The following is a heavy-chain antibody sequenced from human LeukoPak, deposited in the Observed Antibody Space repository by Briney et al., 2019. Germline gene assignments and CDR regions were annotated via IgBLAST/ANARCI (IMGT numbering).Heavy chain of an antibody. CDR2: VYYSGTT. Sequence: PSETLSLTCTVSGGSLSSSSYYWGWIRQPPGKGLEWIGSVYYSGTTYYNPSLKSRVTISVDTSKNQFSLKLSCVTAADTAVYYCARSRLTFWSGYSLSPSFAYWGQGTLVTVSS. V-gene: IGHV4-39*01. J-gene: IGHJ4*02. CDR3: ARSRLTFWSGYSLSPSFAY. CDR1: GGSLSSSSYY. D-gene: IGHD3-3*01.